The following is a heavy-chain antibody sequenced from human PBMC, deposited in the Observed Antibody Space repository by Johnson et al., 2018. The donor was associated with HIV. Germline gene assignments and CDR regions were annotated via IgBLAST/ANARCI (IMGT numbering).Heavy chain of an antibody. Sequence: VQLVESGGGVVQPGGSLRLSCAASGFTFSSYAMHWVRQAPGKGLLWVSRINSDGSSTSYADSVKGRFTISRDNAKNTLYLQMDSLGAEDTAVYFCARVQVLADAVFNIWGQGTMVTVAS. CDR1: GFTFSSYA. CDR2: INSDGSST. V-gene: IGHV3-74*03. J-gene: IGHJ3*02. CDR3: ARVQVLADAVFNI. D-gene: IGHD3-3*02.